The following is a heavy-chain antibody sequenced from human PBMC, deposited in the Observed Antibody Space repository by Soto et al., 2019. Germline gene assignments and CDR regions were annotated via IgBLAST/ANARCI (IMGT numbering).Heavy chain of an antibody. CDR2: IYYAGST. D-gene: IGHD3-10*01. Sequence: SETLSLTCTVSGGSFSPHYWSWIRQPPGKGLEWVGYIYYAGSTSYNPSLRGRVTISLETSKSQFSLKLSSVTAAGTAVYYCGRYGCGSYPRFAPWGQGTLVTGSS. CDR1: GGSFSPHY. J-gene: IGHJ5*02. V-gene: IGHV4-59*11. CDR3: GRYGCGSYPRFAP.